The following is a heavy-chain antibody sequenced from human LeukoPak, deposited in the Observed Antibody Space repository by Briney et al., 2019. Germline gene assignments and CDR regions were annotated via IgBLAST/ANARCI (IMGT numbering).Heavy chain of an antibody. J-gene: IGHJ3*02. D-gene: IGHD3-22*01. CDR1: GFTFNNYA. V-gene: IGHV3-48*01. Sequence: GGSLRLSCAASGFTFNNYAFNWVRQAPGKGLEWVSYISTTTEYYTDSVKGRFTISRDNDKNSLFLQMNSLGAEDTAVYYCARIGFYESSSAFDIWGQGTMVTV. CDR3: ARIGFYESSSAFDI. CDR2: ISTTTE.